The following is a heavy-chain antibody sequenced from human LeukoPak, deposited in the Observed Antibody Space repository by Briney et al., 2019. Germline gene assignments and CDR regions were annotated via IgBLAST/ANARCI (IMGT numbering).Heavy chain of an antibody. D-gene: IGHD4-17*01. CDR3: ARNYGDLDY. CDR2: ISTTGSTI. CDR1: GFTFSSYS. Sequence: GGSLRLSCAASGFTFSSYSMNWVRQAPGKGLEWVSYISTTGSTIYYADSVKGRFTISRDNAKNSLCLQMNSLRDEDTAVYYCARNYGDLDYWGQGTLVTVSS. V-gene: IGHV3-48*02. J-gene: IGHJ4*02.